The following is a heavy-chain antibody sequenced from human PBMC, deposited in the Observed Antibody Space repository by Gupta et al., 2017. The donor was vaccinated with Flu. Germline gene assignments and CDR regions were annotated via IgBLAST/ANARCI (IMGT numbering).Heavy chain of an antibody. CDR2: IHASSGTI. Sequence: FSTYSMSWVRQAPGKGLEWVSYIHASSGTIYYADSVKGRFTISRDNAKNSLYLQMDSLRAEDTAVYFCARVEARRLNYFDYWGQGSLVTVSS. CDR3: ARVEARRLNYFDY. V-gene: IGHV3-48*01. J-gene: IGHJ4*02. CDR1: FSTYS. D-gene: IGHD3-10*01.